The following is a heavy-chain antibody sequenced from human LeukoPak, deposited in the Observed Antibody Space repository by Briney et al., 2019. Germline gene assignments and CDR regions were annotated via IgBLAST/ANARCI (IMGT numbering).Heavy chain of an antibody. CDR1: VGPISSYY. J-gene: IGHJ2*01. Sequence: SDTLSLTCTVSVGPISSYYWIWLRQPPGKGLEWIGYIYYSGSTNYNPSLKGRVTISVDTSKNQFSLRMSSVTAADTAVYYCARAKRGYTYGSQKSNWYLDLWGRGTLVTVSS. CDR3: ARAKRGYTYGSQKSNWYLDL. CDR2: IYYSGST. V-gene: IGHV4-59*07. D-gene: IGHD5-18*01.